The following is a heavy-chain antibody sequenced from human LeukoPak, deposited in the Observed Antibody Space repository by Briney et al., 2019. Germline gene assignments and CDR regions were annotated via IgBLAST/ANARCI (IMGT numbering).Heavy chain of an antibody. CDR2: IYTSGST. CDR1: GGSISSYY. CDR3: ARGMSRRSYYYYYMDV. V-gene: IGHV4-4*07. Sequence: SETLSLTCTVSGGSISSYYWSWIRQPAGKGLEWIGRIYTSGSTNYNPSLKSRVTMSVDTSKNQFSLKLSSVTAADTAVYYCARGMSRRSYYYYYMDVWGKGTTVTVSS. J-gene: IGHJ6*03. D-gene: IGHD1-14*01.